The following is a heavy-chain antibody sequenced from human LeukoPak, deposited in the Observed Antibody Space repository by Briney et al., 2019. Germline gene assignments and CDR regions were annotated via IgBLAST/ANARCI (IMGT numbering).Heavy chain of an antibody. J-gene: IGHJ4*02. D-gene: IGHD3-22*01. CDR1: GGSISSYY. CDR3: ARLHYYDSSGYYYDY. CDR2: IYYSGST. V-gene: IGHV4-59*08. Sequence: PSETLSLTCTVSGGSISSYYWSWIRQPPGKGLERIGCIYYSGSTNYNPSLKSRVTISVDTSKNQFSLKLSSVTAADTAVYYCARLHYYDSSGYYYDYWGQGTLVTVSS.